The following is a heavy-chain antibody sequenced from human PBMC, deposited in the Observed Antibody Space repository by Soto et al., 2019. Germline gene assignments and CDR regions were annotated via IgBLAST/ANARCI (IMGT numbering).Heavy chain of an antibody. V-gene: IGHV4-59*01. J-gene: IGHJ5*02. Sequence: SETLSLTCTVSGGSISSYYLSWIRQPPGKGLEWIGYIYYSGSTNYNPSLKSRVTISVDTSKNQFSLKLSSVTAADTAVYYCARDHDSGWDPWGQGTLVTVSS. D-gene: IGHD3-3*01. CDR3: ARDHDSGWDP. CDR2: IYYSGST. CDR1: GGSISSYY.